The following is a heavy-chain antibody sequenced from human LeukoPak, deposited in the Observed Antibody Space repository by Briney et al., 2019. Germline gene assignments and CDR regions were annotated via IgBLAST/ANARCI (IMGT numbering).Heavy chain of an antibody. V-gene: IGHV3-30*18. D-gene: IGHD6-13*01. CDR3: AKDSAGKKIARRPLDY. J-gene: IGHJ4*02. Sequence: GGSLRLSCAASGFTFSSYGMHWVRQAPGKGLEWVAVISYDGSNKYYADSVKGRFTISRDNSKNTLYLQMNSLRAEDTAVYYCAKDSAGKKIARRPLDYWGQGTLVTVSS. CDR1: GFTFSSYG. CDR2: ISYDGSNK.